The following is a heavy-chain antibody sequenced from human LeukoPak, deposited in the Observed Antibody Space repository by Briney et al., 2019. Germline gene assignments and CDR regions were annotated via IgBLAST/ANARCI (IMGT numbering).Heavy chain of an antibody. Sequence: AESLKISCKGSGYSFTSYWIAWVRQMPGKGLEWMGRIALSDSYTYYSPSFEGHVTISADKSISTAYLHWSSLKASDTAMYYCARVAKDTSGYYALFDFWGQGTLVTVSS. CDR1: GYSFTSYW. V-gene: IGHV5-10-1*01. CDR2: IALSDSYT. J-gene: IGHJ4*02. CDR3: ARVAKDTSGYYALFDF. D-gene: IGHD3-22*01.